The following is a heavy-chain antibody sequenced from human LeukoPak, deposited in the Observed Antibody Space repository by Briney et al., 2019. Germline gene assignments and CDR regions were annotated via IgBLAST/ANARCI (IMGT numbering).Heavy chain of an antibody. V-gene: IGHV1-2*02. CDR2: INPNSGGT. Sequence: ASVKVSCKASGYTFTGYYMHWVRQAPGQGLEWMGWINPNSGGTNYAQKFQGRVTMTRDTSISTAYMELSRLRSDDTAVYYCARGLGGIDDSSGYQTYYYYYYYMDVWGKGTTVTVSS. CDR3: ARGLGGIDDSSGYQTYYYYYYYMDV. D-gene: IGHD3-22*01. J-gene: IGHJ6*03. CDR1: GYTFTGYY.